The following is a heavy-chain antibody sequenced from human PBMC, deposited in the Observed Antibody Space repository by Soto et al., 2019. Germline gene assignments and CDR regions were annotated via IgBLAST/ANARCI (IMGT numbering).Heavy chain of an antibody. J-gene: IGHJ4*02. CDR1: GGSISSGGYY. CDR2: IYYSGST. CDR3: AREWRDYCVDY. D-gene: IGHD4-17*01. V-gene: IGHV4-31*03. Sequence: QVQLQESGPGLVKPSQILSLTCTVSGGSISSGGYYWSWIRQHPGKGLEWIGYIYYSGSTYYNPSHKSRVTISVDTSKNQFSLKLSSVTAADTAVYYCAREWRDYCVDYWGQVTLVTVAS.